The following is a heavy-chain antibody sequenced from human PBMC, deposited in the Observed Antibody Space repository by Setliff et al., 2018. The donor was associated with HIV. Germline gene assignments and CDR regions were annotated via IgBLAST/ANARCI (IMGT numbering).Heavy chain of an antibody. V-gene: IGHV1-69*10. J-gene: IGHJ3*02. D-gene: IGHD3-22*01. CDR2: IIPILGIA. CDR3: ARSRVHYYYDSSGYPTRYDAFDI. Sequence: SVKVSCKASGGTFSSYAISWVRQAPGQGLEWMGGIIPILGIANYAQKFQGRVTITADKSTSTAYMELSSLRSEDTAVYYCARSRVHYYYDSSGYPTRYDAFDIWGQGTMVTV. CDR1: GGTFSSYA.